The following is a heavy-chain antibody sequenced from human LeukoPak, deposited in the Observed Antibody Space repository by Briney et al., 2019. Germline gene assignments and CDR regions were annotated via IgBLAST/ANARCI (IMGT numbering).Heavy chain of an antibody. CDR3: ARIGPAGWLRYFDWLSGGLFDY. CDR1: GFTVSSNY. V-gene: IGHV3-53*05. Sequence: GGSLRLSCAASGFTVSSNYMSWVRQAPGKGLEWVSVIYSGGSTYYADSVKGRFTISRDNSKNTLYLQMNSLRAEDTAVYYCARIGPAGWLRYFDWLSGGLFDYWGQGTLVTVSS. J-gene: IGHJ4*02. CDR2: IYSGGST. D-gene: IGHD3-9*01.